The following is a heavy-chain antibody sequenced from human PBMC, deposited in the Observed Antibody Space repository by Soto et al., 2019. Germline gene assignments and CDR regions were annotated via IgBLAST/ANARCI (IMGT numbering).Heavy chain of an antibody. V-gene: IGHV4-39*01. CDR1: CDSIPSSDYF. Sequence: TLSLTCSVSCDSIPSSDYFWGWIRQPPGKGLEWIGSISYSGSASHNPSLKSRVSISVDTSRIHFSLKLISVTAADTAVYYCARQAYDSCHSFDYWGQGTLVTVSS. CDR2: ISYSGSA. J-gene: IGHJ4*02. D-gene: IGHD3-22*01. CDR3: ARQAYDSCHSFDY.